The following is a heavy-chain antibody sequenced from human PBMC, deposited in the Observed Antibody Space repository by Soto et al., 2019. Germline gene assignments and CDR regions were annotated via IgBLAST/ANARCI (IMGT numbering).Heavy chain of an antibody. V-gene: IGHV3-23*01. Sequence: GGSLRLSCAASCFTFGNAWMNWVRQAPGKGLEWVSLIGESGTPTYYADSVKGRFTISRDNSGNTLFLEMYSLRAEDTAVYYCARYIPGVRYYGMDVWGQGTTVTVSS. CDR1: CFTFGNAW. CDR2: IGESGTPT. D-gene: IGHD2-2*01. J-gene: IGHJ6*02. CDR3: ARYIPGVRYYGMDV.